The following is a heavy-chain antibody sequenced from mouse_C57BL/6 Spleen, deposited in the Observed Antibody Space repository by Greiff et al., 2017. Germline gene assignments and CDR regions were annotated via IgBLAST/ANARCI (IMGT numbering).Heavy chain of an antibody. CDR2: INPNYGTT. CDR1: GYSFTDYN. CDR3: SRGGTYSNYRDYYAMDY. Sequence: EVQLQQSGPELVKPGASVKISCKASGYSFTDYNMNWVKQSNGKSLEWIGVINPNYGTTSYNQKFKGKATLTVDQSSSTAYMQLNSLTSEDSAVYYCSRGGTYSNYRDYYAMDYWGQGTSVTVSS. J-gene: IGHJ4*01. V-gene: IGHV1-39*01. D-gene: IGHD2-5*01.